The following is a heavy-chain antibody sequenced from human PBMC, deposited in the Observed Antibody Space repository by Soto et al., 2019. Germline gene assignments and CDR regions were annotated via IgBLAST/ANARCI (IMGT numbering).Heavy chain of an antibody. CDR3: TRGPRPISTGTGAY. V-gene: IGHV3-74*01. D-gene: IGHD3-10*01. Sequence: RGSLVISCASSDLIFKMYWMPWVRQSPGKGLVWISRIYNDGTYSDYADSVRGRFTISRDNVNDTLYLQMNNLRAEDSGLYYCTRGPRPISTGTGAYWGQGTQVTVSS. J-gene: IGHJ4*02. CDR1: DLIFKMYW. CDR2: IYNDGTYS.